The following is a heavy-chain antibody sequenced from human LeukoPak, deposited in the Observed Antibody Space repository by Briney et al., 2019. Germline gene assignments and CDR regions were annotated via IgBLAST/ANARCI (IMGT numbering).Heavy chain of an antibody. CDR1: GFSLTTYG. Sequence: GGSLRLSCVASGFSLTTYGMLWVRQAPGKGLQWVAFMRSDGTSKYYGGSVEGRFTISRDNSKSTLYLLMSSLSAEDTGIYYCAKDRPIKGGFDPWGQGTPVTVSS. CDR3: AKDRPIKGGFDP. D-gene: IGHD3-16*01. J-gene: IGHJ5*02. CDR2: MRSDGTSK. V-gene: IGHV3-30*02.